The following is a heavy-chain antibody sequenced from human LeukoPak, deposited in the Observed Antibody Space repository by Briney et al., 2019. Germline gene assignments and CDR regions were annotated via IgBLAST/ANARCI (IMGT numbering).Heavy chain of an antibody. CDR3: ARDDPRDSSGYYWGVNWFDP. Sequence: SETLSLTCTVSGGSISSYYWGWIRQPPGKGLEWIGSIYHSGSTYYNPSLKSRVTISVDTSKNQFSLKLSSVTAADTAVYYCARDDPRDSSGYYWGVNWFDPWGQGTLVTVSS. CDR1: GGSISSYY. D-gene: IGHD3-22*01. CDR2: IYHSGST. J-gene: IGHJ5*02. V-gene: IGHV4-39*07.